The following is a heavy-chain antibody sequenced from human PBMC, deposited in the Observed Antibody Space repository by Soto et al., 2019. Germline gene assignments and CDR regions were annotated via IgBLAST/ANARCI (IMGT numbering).Heavy chain of an antibody. V-gene: IGHV3-72*01. J-gene: IGHJ6*02. Sequence: EVQLVESGGGLVQPGGSLRLSCAASGFTFSDHYMDWVRQAPGKGLEWISRTRNKANSYNTEYAASVKGRFTISRDDSKHSLYLTMNSLKTEDTAVYYCARGPPSRVTTGYYYGMDVWGQGTTVTVSS. CDR3: ARGPPSRVTTGYYYGMDV. CDR1: GFTFSDHY. CDR2: TRNKANSYNT. D-gene: IGHD4-17*01.